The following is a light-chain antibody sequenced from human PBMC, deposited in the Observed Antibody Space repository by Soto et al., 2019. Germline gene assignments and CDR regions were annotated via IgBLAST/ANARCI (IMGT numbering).Light chain of an antibody. CDR3: QSYDDSLAWV. Sequence: QSVLTQPPSVSGAPGQRVTISCTGSSSNIGARYDVYWYQQLPGTAPKLLIYDNGNRPSGVPDRFSGSKSGTSASLAITGLQAEDEADYYCQSYDDSLAWVFGGGTKLTVL. V-gene: IGLV1-40*01. CDR1: SSNIGARYD. CDR2: DNG. J-gene: IGLJ3*02.